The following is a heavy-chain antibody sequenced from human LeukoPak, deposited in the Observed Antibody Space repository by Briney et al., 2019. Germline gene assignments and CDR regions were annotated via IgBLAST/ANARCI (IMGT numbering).Heavy chain of an antibody. V-gene: IGHV4-61*02. CDR3: ARGPYSYDSSGAFDI. J-gene: IGHJ3*02. D-gene: IGHD3-22*01. CDR1: GDSISSGGYY. Sequence: SETLSLTCTVSGDSISSGGYYWSWIRQPAGKGLEWIGRISSSGCTNYNPSLKSRVTISVDTSKNQFSLKLSSVAAAATAVYFCARGPYSYDSSGAFDIWGQGTMVTVSS. CDR2: ISSSGCT.